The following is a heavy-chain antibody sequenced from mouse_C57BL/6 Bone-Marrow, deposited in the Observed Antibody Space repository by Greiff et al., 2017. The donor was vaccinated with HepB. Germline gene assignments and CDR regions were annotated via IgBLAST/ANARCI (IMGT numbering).Heavy chain of an antibody. V-gene: IGHV1-50*01. CDR1: GYTFTSYW. D-gene: IGHD1-1*01. J-gene: IGHJ3*01. CDR3: ARPHYYGSSYLWFAY. Sequence: VQLQQPGAELVKPGASVKLSCKASGYTFTSYWMQWVKQRPGQGLEWIGEIDPSDSYTNYNQKFKGKATLTVDTSSSTAYMQLSSLTSEDSAVYYCARPHYYGSSYLWFAYWGQGTLVTVSA. CDR2: IDPSDSYT.